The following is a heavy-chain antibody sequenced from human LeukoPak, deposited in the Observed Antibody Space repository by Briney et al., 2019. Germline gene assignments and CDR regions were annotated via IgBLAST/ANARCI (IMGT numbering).Heavy chain of an antibody. Sequence: GGSLRLSCAASGFTFSSYAMSWVRQAPGKGLEWVSSVTGNGNNTFHADSVKGRFTISRDNSKNMLYLQINSLRAEDTAVYYCARDRNYFEALHRSYWGQGTLVTVSS. D-gene: IGHD3-10*01. CDR1: GFTFSSYA. J-gene: IGHJ4*02. CDR2: VTGNGNNT. V-gene: IGHV3-23*01. CDR3: ARDRNYFEALHRSY.